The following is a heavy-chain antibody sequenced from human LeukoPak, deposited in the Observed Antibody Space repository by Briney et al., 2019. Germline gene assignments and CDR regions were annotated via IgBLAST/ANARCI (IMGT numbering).Heavy chain of an antibody. J-gene: IGHJ4*02. CDR1: GYDFTSVG. D-gene: IGHD6-19*01. Sequence: ASVKVSCKASGYDFTSVGITWVRRAPGQGLEWMGWISPYNGNTRYAQKFQGRVAMTTDTSTTTAYMELRGLRFNDTAVYYCARAGPGSGWYFDYWGQGTLFTVSS. CDR2: ISPYNGNT. CDR3: ARAGPGSGWYFDY. V-gene: IGHV1-18*01.